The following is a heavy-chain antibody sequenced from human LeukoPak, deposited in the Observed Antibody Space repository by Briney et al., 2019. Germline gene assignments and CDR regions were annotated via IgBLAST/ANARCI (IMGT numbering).Heavy chain of an antibody. Sequence: PSETLSLTSTVSSGSLSSYYGSWSRQPPGNELEGRGYIYYSGTTNYNPSLNSRVTISLDASKKQLTLTLNSVTAADTAVYYCASLELIGEKRGAFHTWGQGTMVTVSS. CDR2: IYYSGTT. D-gene: IGHD1-26*01. V-gene: IGHV4-59*01. CDR1: SGSLSSYY. CDR3: ASLELIGEKRGAFHT. J-gene: IGHJ3*02.